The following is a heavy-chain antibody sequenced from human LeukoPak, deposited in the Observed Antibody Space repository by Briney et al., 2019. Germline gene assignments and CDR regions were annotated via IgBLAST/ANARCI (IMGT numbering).Heavy chain of an antibody. Sequence: SSQTLSLTCTVSGGSISSGSYYWSWIRQPAGKGLEWIGRIYTSGSTNYNPSLKSRVTISVDTSKNQFSLKLSSVTAADTAVYYCARGGVGAWFDPWGQGTLVTVSS. D-gene: IGHD1-26*01. CDR2: IYTSGST. J-gene: IGHJ5*02. CDR1: GGSISSGSYY. V-gene: IGHV4-61*02. CDR3: ARGGVGAWFDP.